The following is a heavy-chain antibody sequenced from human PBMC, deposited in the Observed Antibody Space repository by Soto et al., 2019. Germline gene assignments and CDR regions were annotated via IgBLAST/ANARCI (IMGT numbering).Heavy chain of an antibody. CDR3: AREQQLRGDYNWFDP. V-gene: IGHV4-34*01. CDR2: INHSGST. D-gene: IGHD6-13*01. J-gene: IGHJ5*02. CDR1: GGSFSGYY. Sequence: QVQLQQWGAGLLKPSETLSLTCAVYGGSFSGYYWSWIRQPPGKGLEWIGEINHSGSTNYNPSLKSRVTISVDTSKNQFSLKLSSVTAADTAVYYCAREQQLRGDYNWFDPWGQGTLVTVSS.